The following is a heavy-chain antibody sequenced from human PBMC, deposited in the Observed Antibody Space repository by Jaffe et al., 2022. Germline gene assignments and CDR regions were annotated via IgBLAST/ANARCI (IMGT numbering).Heavy chain of an antibody. CDR1: GYTFTSYY. V-gene: IGHV1-46*01. D-gene: IGHD3-9*01. CDR3: ARGRGYYDILTGYSPSEFYYMDV. Sequence: QVQLVQSGAEVKKPGASVKVSCKASGYTFTSYYMHWVRQAPGQGLEWMGIINPSGGSTSYAQKFQGRVTMTRDTSTSTVYMELSSLRSEDTAVYYCARGRGYYDILTGYSPSEFYYMDVWGKGTTVTVSS. J-gene: IGHJ6*03. CDR2: INPSGGST.